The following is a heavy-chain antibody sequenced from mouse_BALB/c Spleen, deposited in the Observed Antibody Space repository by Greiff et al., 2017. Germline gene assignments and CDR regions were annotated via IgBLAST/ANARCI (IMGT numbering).Heavy chain of an antibody. J-gene: IGHJ4*01. CDR3: VRQYYYGSSWNYAMDY. V-gene: IGHV10-1*02. CDR1: GFTFNTYA. D-gene: IGHD1-1*01. Sequence: EVMLVESGGGLVQPKGSLKLSCAASGFTFNTYAMNWVRQAPGKGLEWVARIRSKSNNYATYYADSVKDRFTISRDDSQSMLYLQMNNLKTEDTAMYYCVRQYYYGSSWNYAMDYWGQGTSVTVSS. CDR2: IRSKSNNYAT.